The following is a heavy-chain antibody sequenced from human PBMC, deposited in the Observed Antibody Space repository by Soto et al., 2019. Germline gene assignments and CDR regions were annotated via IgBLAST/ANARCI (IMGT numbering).Heavy chain of an antibody. D-gene: IGHD3-22*01. J-gene: IGHJ5*02. CDR3: ARVGPWVPYYYDSSPYTFENWFDP. CDR2: IYHGGST. Sequence: SETLSLTCTVSGGSVFSSGYYWGWLRQPPGKGLEWIGSIYHGGSTYYNPSLNSRVTLSIDMTNNHVSLILNSVTAADTAVYYCARVGPWVPYYYDSSPYTFENWFDPWGQGTLVTVSS. CDR1: GGSVFSSGYY. V-gene: IGHV4-38-2*02.